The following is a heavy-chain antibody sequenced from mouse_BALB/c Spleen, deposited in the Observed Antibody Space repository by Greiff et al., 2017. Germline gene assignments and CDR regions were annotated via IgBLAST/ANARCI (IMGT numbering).Heavy chain of an antibody. CDR2: IRNKANGYTT. J-gene: IGHJ3*01. CDR3: ARNRYDGVAWFAY. Sequence: EVKVVESGGGLVQPGGSLRLSCATSGFTFTDYYMSWVRQPPGKALEWLGFIRNKANGYTTEYSASVKGRFTISRDNSQSILYLQMNTLRAEDSATYYCARNRYDGVAWFAYWGQGTLVTVSA. CDR1: GFTFTDYY. D-gene: IGHD2-14*01. V-gene: IGHV7-3*02.